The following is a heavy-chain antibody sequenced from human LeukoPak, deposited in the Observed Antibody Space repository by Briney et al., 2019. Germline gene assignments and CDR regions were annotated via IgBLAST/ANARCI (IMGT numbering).Heavy chain of an antibody. Sequence: GGSLRLSCAASGLTVSNNYMGWVRQAPGKGLEWVSVIYSRGGTYYADSVRGRFTISRDNSKNILSLQMDSLRADDTAIYYCTRVLSDTRGWYHFDYWGQGTLVTVS. J-gene: IGHJ4*02. CDR1: GLTVSNNY. CDR2: IYSRGGT. CDR3: TRVLSDTRGWYHFDY. V-gene: IGHV3-53*01. D-gene: IGHD6-19*01.